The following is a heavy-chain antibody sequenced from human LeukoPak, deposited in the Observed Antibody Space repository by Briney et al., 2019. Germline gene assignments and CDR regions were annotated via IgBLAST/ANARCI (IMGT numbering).Heavy chain of an antibody. D-gene: IGHD3-10*01. V-gene: IGHV4-39*07. CDR3: ASPRVWFGREHAFDY. CDR1: GGSFSSSSYY. J-gene: IGHJ4*02. Sequence: SETLSLTCTVSGGSFSSSSYYWGWIRQPPGKGLEWIGSIYYSGSTYYNPSLKSRVTISVDTSKNQFSLKLSSVTAADTAVYYCASPRVWFGREHAFDYWGQGTLVTVSS. CDR2: IYYSGST.